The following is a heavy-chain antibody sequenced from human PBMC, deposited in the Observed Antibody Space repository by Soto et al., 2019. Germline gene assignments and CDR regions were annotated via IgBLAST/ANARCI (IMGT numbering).Heavy chain of an antibody. CDR2: IYYSGST. J-gene: IGHJ6*02. D-gene: IGHD3-3*01. V-gene: IGHV4-31*03. CDR1: GGSISSGGYY. Sequence: QVQLQESGPGLVKPSQTLSLTCTVSGGSISSGGYYWSWIRQHPGKGLEWIGYIYYSGSTYYNPSLKSRVTLSVDTPQYQFSLKLCSVTAADTAVYYCARGPYDFWSGYSYYYYGMDVWGQGTTVTVSS. CDR3: ARGPYDFWSGYSYYYYGMDV.